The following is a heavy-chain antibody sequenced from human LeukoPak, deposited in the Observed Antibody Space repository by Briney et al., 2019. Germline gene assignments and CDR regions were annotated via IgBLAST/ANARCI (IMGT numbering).Heavy chain of an antibody. D-gene: IGHD5-24*01. CDR1: GGSISSYY. CDR2: IYYSGST. CDR3: ERDHYNRLDY. V-gene: IGHV4-59*01. Sequence: SETLSLTCTVSGGSISSYYWSWIRQPPGKGLEWIGYIYYSGSTNYNPSLKSRVTISVDTSKNQFSLKLSSVTAADTAVYYCERDHYNRLDYWGQGTLVTVSS. J-gene: IGHJ4*02.